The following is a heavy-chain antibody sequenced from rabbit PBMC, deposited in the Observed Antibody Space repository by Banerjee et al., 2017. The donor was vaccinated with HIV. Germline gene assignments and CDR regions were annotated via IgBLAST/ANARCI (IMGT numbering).Heavy chain of an antibody. Sequence: QSLEESGGDLVKPGASLTLTCTASGFSFSSIYDMCWVRQAPGKGLEWIGCIYTGSGFTYYATWAKGRFTISKPSSTTVTLQMTSLTAADTATYFCTSWATGGITRSLWGQGTLVTVS. CDR2: IYTGSGFT. D-gene: IGHD7-1*01. CDR3: TSWATGGITRSL. V-gene: IGHV1S40*01. CDR1: GFSFSSIYD. J-gene: IGHJ3*01.